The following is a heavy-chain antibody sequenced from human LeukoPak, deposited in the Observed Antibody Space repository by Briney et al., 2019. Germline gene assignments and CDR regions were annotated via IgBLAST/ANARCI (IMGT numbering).Heavy chain of an antibody. CDR1: GVTFSSYS. D-gene: IGHD6-6*01. V-gene: IGHV3-48*01. CDR2: ISSSSSTI. J-gene: IGHJ6*02. Sequence: GGSLRLSCAASGVTFSSYSMNWVRQAPGKGLEWVSYISSSSSTIYYADSVKGRFTISRDNAKNSLYLQMNSLRAEDTAVYYCATKIAARDYYYGMDVWGQGTTVTVSS. CDR3: ATKIAARDYYYGMDV.